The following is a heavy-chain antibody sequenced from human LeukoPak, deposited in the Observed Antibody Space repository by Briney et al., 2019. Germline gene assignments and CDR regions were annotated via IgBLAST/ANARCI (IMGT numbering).Heavy chain of an antibody. J-gene: IGHJ6*03. CDR1: GFTFSSYG. CDR3: AKAVTSDYHSLYYNYYMDV. Sequence: PGGSLRLSCAASGFTFSSYGMHWVRQAPGKGLEWVAVISYDGSNKYFGDSVKGRFTISRDNSKNTLYLQMDSLRAEDTAIYYCAKAVTSDYHSLYYNYYMDVWGEGTTVTVSS. D-gene: IGHD3-10*01. V-gene: IGHV3-30*18. CDR2: ISYDGSNK.